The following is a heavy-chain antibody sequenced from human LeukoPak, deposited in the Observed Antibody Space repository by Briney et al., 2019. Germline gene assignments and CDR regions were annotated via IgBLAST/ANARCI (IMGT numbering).Heavy chain of an antibody. D-gene: IGHD1-26*01. V-gene: IGHV1-8*01. Sequence: ASVKVSCKASGYTSTSYDINWVRQATGQGPEWMGWMNPDSGNTGYAQKFQGRVTLTRDTSISTAYMELSSLRSDDTAVYYCARVGQMFSGSYFDWGQGTLVTVSS. CDR3: ARVGQMFSGSYFD. CDR1: GYTSTSYD. CDR2: MNPDSGNT. J-gene: IGHJ4*02.